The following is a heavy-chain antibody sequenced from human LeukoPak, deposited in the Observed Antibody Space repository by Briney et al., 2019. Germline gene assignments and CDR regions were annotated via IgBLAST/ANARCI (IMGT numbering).Heavy chain of an antibody. D-gene: IGHD4-17*01. CDR2: IYYSGST. CDR3: ARDILTTVTTGNWFDP. V-gene: IGHV4-39*07. Sequence: PSETLSLTCTVSGGSISSSSYYWGWIRQPPGKGLEWIGSIYYSGSTYYNPSLKSRVTISVDTSKNQFSLKLSSVTAADTAVYYCARDILTTVTTGNWFDPWGQGTLVTVSS. CDR1: GGSISSSSYY. J-gene: IGHJ5*02.